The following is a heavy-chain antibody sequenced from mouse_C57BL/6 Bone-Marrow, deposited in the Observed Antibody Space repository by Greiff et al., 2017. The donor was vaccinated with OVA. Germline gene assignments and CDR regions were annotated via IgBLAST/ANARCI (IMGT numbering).Heavy chain of an antibody. CDR1: GFTFSDYY. Sequence: EVNLVESEGGLVQPGSSMKLSCTASGFTFSDYYMAWVRQVPEKGLEWVANINYDGSSTYYLDSLKSRFIISRDNAKNILYLQMSSLKSEDTATYYCAREGLLGFAYWGQGTLVTVSA. CDR3: AREGLLGFAY. D-gene: IGHD1-1*01. J-gene: IGHJ3*01. CDR2: INYDGSST. V-gene: IGHV5-16*01.